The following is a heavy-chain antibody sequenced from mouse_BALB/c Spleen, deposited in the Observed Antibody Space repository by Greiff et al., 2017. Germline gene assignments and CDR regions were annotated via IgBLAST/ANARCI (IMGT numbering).Heavy chain of an antibody. CDR1: GYTFTSYW. CDR3: ARGDYFDY. CDR2: INPSTGYT. V-gene: IGHV1-7*01. Sequence: VQLKESGAELSKPGASVKMSCKASGYTFTSYWMHWVKQRPGQGLEWIGYINPSTGYTEYNQKFKDKATLTADKSSSTAYMQLSSLTSEDSAVYYCARGDYFDYWGQGTTLTVSS. J-gene: IGHJ2*01.